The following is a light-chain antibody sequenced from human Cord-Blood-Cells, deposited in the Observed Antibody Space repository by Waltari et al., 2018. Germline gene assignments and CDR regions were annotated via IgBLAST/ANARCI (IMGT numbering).Light chain of an antibody. J-gene: IGLJ3*02. V-gene: IGLV1-47*01. Sequence: QSVLTQPPSASVTPRPRVTISCSGSSPNTGSNYVHWYQQRPGTAHKLLIYRNNQRPSGVPSRFSGAQSGPSASLDISGLRSEDEADYYCAAWDHSLSGRVFGGGTKLTVL. CDR1: SPNTGSNY. CDR3: AAWDHSLSGRV. CDR2: RNN.